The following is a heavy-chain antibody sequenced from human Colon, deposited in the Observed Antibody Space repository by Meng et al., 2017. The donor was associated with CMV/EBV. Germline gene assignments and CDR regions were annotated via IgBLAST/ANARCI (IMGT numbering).Heavy chain of an antibody. V-gene: IGHV3-7*01. CDR2: IKQDGSEK. J-gene: IGHJ6*02. CDR3: ARDQEWELLQANYGMDV. Sequence: GGSLRLSCAASGFTFSTYWMSWVRQAPGKGLEWVANIKQDGSEKHYVDSVEGRFTISRDNAKNSLYLQMDSLRAEDTAVYYCARDQEWELLQANYGMDVWGQGTTVTVSS. D-gene: IGHD1-26*01. CDR1: GFTFSTYW.